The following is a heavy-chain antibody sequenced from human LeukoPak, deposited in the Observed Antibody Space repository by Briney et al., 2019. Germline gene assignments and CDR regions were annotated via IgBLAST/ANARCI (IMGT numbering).Heavy chain of an antibody. J-gene: IGHJ5*02. D-gene: IGHD1-14*01. CDR1: GGSISSGSYY. V-gene: IGHV4-61*02. Sequence: SETLSLTCTVSGGSISSGSYYWSWIRQPAGKGLKWIERSYTSGSTNYNPSLKSRVTISVDTSKNQFSLKLSSVTAADTAVYYWARDEEYPGGWFDPWGQGTLVTVSS. CDR3: ARDEEYPGGWFDP. CDR2: SYTSGST.